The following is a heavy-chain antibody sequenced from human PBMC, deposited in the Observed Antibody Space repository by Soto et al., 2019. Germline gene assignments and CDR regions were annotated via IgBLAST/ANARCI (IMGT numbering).Heavy chain of an antibody. D-gene: IGHD3-10*01. V-gene: IGHV3-11*06. CDR2: ISSSGSYT. Sequence: QVQLVESGGGLVKPGGSLRLSCAASGFILRDYYMNWIRQAPGKGLEWVSYISSSGSYTDYADSVKGRFTISRDNAKSSLYLQMNSLRAEDTAVYYCVRDLIPQAYYGSGSYLGKSYYNGMDVWGQGTTVTVSS. CDR3: VRDLIPQAYYGSGSYLGKSYYNGMDV. CDR1: GFILRDYY. J-gene: IGHJ6*02.